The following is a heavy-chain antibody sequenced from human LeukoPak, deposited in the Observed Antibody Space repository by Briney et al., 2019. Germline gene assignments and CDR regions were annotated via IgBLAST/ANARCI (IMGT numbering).Heavy chain of an antibody. Sequence: GRALRLSCAASGFTFSSYAMHGVGEAAGKGLEWVAVISYDGSNKYYADSVKGRFTISRDNSKNTLYLQMNSLRAEDTAVYYCARDWSNYVLDYWGQGTLVTVSS. V-gene: IGHV3-30-3*01. CDR3: ARDWSNYVLDY. D-gene: IGHD4-11*01. J-gene: IGHJ4*02. CDR2: ISYDGSNK. CDR1: GFTFSSYA.